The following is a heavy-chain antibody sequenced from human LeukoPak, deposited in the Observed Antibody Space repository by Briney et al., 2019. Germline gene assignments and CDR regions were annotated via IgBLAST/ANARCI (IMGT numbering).Heavy chain of an antibody. Sequence: ASVKVSCKASGYTFTSYGISWVRQAPGQGLEWMGIINPSGGSTSYAQKFQGRVTMTRDMSTSTVYMELSSLRSEDTAVYYCARGYYYGSGPPRYYYMDVWGKGTTVTVSS. CDR1: GYTFTSYG. J-gene: IGHJ6*03. D-gene: IGHD3-10*01. CDR2: INPSGGST. CDR3: ARGYYYGSGPPRYYYMDV. V-gene: IGHV1-46*01.